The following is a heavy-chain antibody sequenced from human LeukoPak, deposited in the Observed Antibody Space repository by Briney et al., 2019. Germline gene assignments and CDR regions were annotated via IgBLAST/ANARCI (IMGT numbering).Heavy chain of an antibody. V-gene: IGHV3-20*01. Sequence: GGSLRLSCALSGFTFDEYCMGGVGQGPGKGVEGVAGINWKADRTGYADSVKGRYTNSRDHAKNSLYLQMNSLRAEDTAFYHCARDPRGGSGSHFNHWGQGTLVTVSS. CDR3: ARDPRGGSGSHFNH. CDR2: INWKADRT. CDR1: GFTFDEYC. D-gene: IGHD3-10*01. J-gene: IGHJ4*02.